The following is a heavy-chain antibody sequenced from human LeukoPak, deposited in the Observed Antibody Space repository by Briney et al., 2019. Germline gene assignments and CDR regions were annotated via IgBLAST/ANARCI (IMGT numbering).Heavy chain of an antibody. Sequence: ASVKVSCKASGGTFSSYAINWVRQAPGQGLEWMGGIIPIFGTANYAQKFQGRVTITADESTGTAYMELSSLRSEDTAVYYCARDLYSSGWYVGDYFDYWGQGTLVTVSS. CDR2: IIPIFGTA. J-gene: IGHJ4*02. D-gene: IGHD6-19*01. CDR3: ARDLYSSGWYVGDYFDY. V-gene: IGHV1-69*13. CDR1: GGTFSSYA.